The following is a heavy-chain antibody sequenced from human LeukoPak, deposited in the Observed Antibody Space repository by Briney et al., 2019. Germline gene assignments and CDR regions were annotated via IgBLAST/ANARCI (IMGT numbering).Heavy chain of an antibody. Sequence: ASVTVSCKASGYTFTGYYIHWVRQASGQGLEWVAWINPNSGGTNYAQRFQGRVTVTSDTSISTAYMDLSSLTSDDTAVYYCVRGVGSLNWFDPWGQGTLVTVSS. CDR1: GYTFTGYY. CDR3: VRGVGSLNWFDP. V-gene: IGHV1-2*02. D-gene: IGHD1-26*01. J-gene: IGHJ5*02. CDR2: INPNSGGT.